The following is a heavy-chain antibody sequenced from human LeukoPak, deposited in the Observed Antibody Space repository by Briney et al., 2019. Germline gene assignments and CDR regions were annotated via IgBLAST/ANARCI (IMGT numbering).Heavy chain of an antibody. CDR1: GVSVSSGSYY. V-gene: IGHV4-61*01. CDR2: IYYSGST. D-gene: IGHD1-26*01. J-gene: IGHJ4*02. CDR3: ARNIVGPRQVDY. Sequence: SETLSLTCTVSGVSVSSGSYYWSWIRQPPGKGLEWIGYIYYSGSTNYNPSLKSRVTISVDTSKSQFSLKLSSVTAADTAIYYCARNIVGPRQVDYWGQGTLVTVSS.